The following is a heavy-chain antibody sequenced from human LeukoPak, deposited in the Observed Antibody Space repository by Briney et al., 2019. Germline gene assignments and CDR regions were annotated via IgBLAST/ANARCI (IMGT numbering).Heavy chain of an antibody. D-gene: IGHD3-3*01. CDR2: IYTSGST. V-gene: IGHV4-61*02. CDR1: GGSISSGSYY. Sequence: SETLSLTCTVSGGSISSGSYYWRWIRQPAGKGLEWIGRIYTSGSTNYNPSLKSRVTISVDTSKNQFSLKLSSVTAAGTAVYYCARDPVDYDFWSGHFDYWGQGTLVTVSS. CDR3: ARDPVDYDFWSGHFDY. J-gene: IGHJ4*02.